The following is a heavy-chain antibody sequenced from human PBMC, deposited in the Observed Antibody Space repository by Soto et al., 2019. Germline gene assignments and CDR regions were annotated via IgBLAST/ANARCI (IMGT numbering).Heavy chain of an antibody. Sequence: SPTLSLTGGISRGRVFSNSAAWNWIRQSPSRGLEWLGGTYYRSKWYNDYAVSVKSRITINPDISKNQFSLQLNSVTPEDTAVYYCARYDSSNPMGIGMDVWGQGTTVTV. V-gene: IGHV6-1*01. J-gene: IGHJ6*02. CDR2: TYYRSKWYN. D-gene: IGHD3-22*01. CDR3: ARYDSSNPMGIGMDV. CDR1: RGRVFSNSAA.